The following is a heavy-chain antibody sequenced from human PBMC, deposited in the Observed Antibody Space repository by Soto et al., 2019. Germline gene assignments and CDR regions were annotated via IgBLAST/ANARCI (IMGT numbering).Heavy chain of an antibody. J-gene: IGHJ4*02. V-gene: IGHV3-21*01. CDR2: ISSSSSYI. Sequence: LRLSCAASGFTFSSYSMNWVRQAPGKGLEWVSSISSSSSYIYYADSVKGRFTISRDNAKNSLYLQMNSLRAEDTAVYYCARDLRPPDILTGYSPFDYWGQGTLVTVSS. D-gene: IGHD3-9*01. CDR1: GFTFSSYS. CDR3: ARDLRPPDILTGYSPFDY.